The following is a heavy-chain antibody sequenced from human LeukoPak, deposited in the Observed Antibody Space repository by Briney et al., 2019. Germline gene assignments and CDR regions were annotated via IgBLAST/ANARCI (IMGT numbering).Heavy chain of an antibody. CDR2: LSDSGGST. V-gene: IGHV3-23*01. CDR3: AKDPRIVGADDAFDI. Sequence: GGSLRLSCAASGFTFSSYAMSWVRQAPGKGLEWVSALSDSGGSTYYADSVKGRFTISRDNSKNTLYLQMNSLRAEDTAVYYCAKDPRIVGADDAFDIWGQGTMVTVSS. D-gene: IGHD1-26*01. J-gene: IGHJ3*02. CDR1: GFTFSSYA.